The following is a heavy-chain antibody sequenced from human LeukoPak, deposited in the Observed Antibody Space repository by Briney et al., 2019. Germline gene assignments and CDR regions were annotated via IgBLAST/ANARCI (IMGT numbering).Heavy chain of an antibody. CDR3: ARRIDPKNYYGSGSYSI. CDR1: GGSISSGGYY. J-gene: IGHJ4*02. D-gene: IGHD3-10*01. Sequence: SQTLSLTCTVSGGSISSGGYYWSWIRQHPGKGLEWIGYIYYSGSTYYNPSLKSRVTISVDTSKNQFSLKLSSVTAADTAVYYCARRIDPKNYYGSGSYSIWGQGTLVTVSS. CDR2: IYYSGST. V-gene: IGHV4-31*03.